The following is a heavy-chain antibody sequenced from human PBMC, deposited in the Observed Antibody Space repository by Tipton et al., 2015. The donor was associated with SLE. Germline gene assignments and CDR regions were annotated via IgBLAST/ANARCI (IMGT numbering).Heavy chain of an antibody. CDR1: GVSISSRDY. J-gene: IGHJ4*02. V-gene: IGHV4-4*01. CDR3: ARGKSSRFCDGGVYLDH. D-gene: IGHD6-13*01. Sequence: TLSLTCTVSGVSISSRDYWSWVRQPPGEGLAWIGDISHSGNTTYNPSLRSRVTISVDKSKNQFSLRLNSLTDADTAMYFCARGKSSRFCDGGVYLDHWGQGSLVTVSS. CDR2: ISHSGNT.